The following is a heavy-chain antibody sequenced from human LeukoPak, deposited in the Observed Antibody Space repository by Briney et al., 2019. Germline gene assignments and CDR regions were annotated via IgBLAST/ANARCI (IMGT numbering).Heavy chain of an antibody. Sequence: PGGSLRLSCESSGFSLTDYTMNWVRQAPGKGLEWVSAVSGHGDTTDYVDSVKGRFTISRDNSRNTVHLQIDSLRIEDTGVYYCARGSTAAAPGWVYWGHGTLVTVSS. V-gene: IGHV3-23*01. CDR3: ARGSTAAAPGWVY. CDR2: VSGHGDTT. D-gene: IGHD6-19*01. J-gene: IGHJ4*01. CDR1: GFSLTDYT.